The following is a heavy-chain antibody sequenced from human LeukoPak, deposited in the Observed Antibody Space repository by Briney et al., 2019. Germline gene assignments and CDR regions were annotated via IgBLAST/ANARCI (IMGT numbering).Heavy chain of an antibody. CDR3: ARDPSSGWSKGDDAFDI. D-gene: IGHD6-19*01. Sequence: SVKVSCKASGGTFSSYAISWVRQAPGQGLEWMGGIIPIFGTANYAQKFQGRVTITADESTSTAYMELSSLRSEDTAVYYCARDPSSGWSKGDDAFDIWGQGTMVTVSS. CDR2: IIPIFGTA. CDR1: GGTFSSYA. V-gene: IGHV1-69*13. J-gene: IGHJ3*02.